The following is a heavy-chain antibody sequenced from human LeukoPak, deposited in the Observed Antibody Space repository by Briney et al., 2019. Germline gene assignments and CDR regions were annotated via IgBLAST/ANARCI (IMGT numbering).Heavy chain of an antibody. CDR2: ISYDGSNK. CDR3: AKALLSIAAAAPFDY. J-gene: IGHJ4*02. CDR1: GFTFSSYG. V-gene: IGHV3-30*18. Sequence: GGSLRLSCAASGFTFSSYGMHWVSQAPGKGLEWVAVISYDGSNKYYADSVKGRFTISRDNSKNTLYLQMNSLRAEDTALYYCAKALLSIAAAAPFDYWGQGTLVTVSS. D-gene: IGHD6-13*01.